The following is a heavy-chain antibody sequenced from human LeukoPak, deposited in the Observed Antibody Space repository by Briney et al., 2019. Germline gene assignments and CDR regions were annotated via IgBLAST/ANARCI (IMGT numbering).Heavy chain of an antibody. CDR1: GFTFSDYY. CDR3: ARGDYGNGNFDY. J-gene: IGHJ4*02. V-gene: IGHV3-11*04. Sequence: GGSLRLSCAASGFTFSDYYMNWIRQAPGKGLEWISYISSSGNTIYYADSVKGRFTISRDNAKNSLYPQMNSLRAEDTAVYYCARGDYGNGNFDYWGQGTLVTVSS. CDR2: ISSSGNTI. D-gene: IGHD4/OR15-4a*01.